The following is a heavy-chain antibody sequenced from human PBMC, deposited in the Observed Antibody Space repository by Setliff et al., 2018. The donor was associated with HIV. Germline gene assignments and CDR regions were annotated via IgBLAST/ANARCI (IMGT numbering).Heavy chain of an antibody. Sequence: ASVKVSCKASGYTLTDFYIHWVRQAPGQGPEWMGWIIPKSGETSYAEKFRGRVTMTRDTSLSTAYMELSWLTSDDTAVYYCARVVDRDYDFWSAYEYWGQGTMVTVSS. V-gene: IGHV1-2*02. CDR2: IIPKSGET. CDR3: ARVVDRDYDFWSAYEY. D-gene: IGHD3-3*01. J-gene: IGHJ4*02. CDR1: GYTLTDFY.